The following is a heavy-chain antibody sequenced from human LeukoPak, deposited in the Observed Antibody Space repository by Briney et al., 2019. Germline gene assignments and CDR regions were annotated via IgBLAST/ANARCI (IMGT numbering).Heavy chain of an antibody. Sequence: AGGSLRLSCAASGFTLSSYWMSWVRQAPGKGLEWVSAISGSGGSTYYADSVKGRFTISRDNSKNTLYLQMNSPRAEDTAVYYCARRVAELDYWGQGTLVTVSS. CDR2: ISGSGGST. CDR3: ARRVAELDY. CDR1: GFTLSSYW. V-gene: IGHV3-23*01. D-gene: IGHD6-19*01. J-gene: IGHJ4*02.